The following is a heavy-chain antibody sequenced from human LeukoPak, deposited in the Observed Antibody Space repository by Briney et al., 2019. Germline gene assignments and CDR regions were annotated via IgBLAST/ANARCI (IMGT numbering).Heavy chain of an antibody. D-gene: IGHD6-13*01. CDR1: GFTVSSNY. CDR2: IYSGGST. V-gene: IGHV3-53*05. CDR3: ARVPVWYSSSWYGDY. Sequence: QPGGSLRLSCAASGFTVSSNYMSWVRQAPGKGLEWVSVIYSGGSTYYADSVKGRFTISRDNSKNTLYLQMNSPRAEDTAVYYCARVPVWYSSSWYGDYWGQGTLVTVSS. J-gene: IGHJ4*02.